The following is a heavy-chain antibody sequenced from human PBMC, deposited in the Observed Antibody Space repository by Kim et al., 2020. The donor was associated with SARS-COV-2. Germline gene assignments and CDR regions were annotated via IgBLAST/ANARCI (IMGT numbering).Heavy chain of an antibody. V-gene: IGHV1-18*04. CDR2: ISAYNGNT. J-gene: IGHJ4*02. Sequence: ASVKVSCKASGYTFTSYGISWVRQAPGQGLEWMGWISAYNGNTNYAQKLQGRVTMTTDTSTSTAYMELRSLRSDDTAVYYCARDQGWVTMVRGVIPWDYWGQGTLVTVSS. CDR1: GYTFTSYG. CDR3: ARDQGWVTMVRGVIPWDY. D-gene: IGHD3-10*01.